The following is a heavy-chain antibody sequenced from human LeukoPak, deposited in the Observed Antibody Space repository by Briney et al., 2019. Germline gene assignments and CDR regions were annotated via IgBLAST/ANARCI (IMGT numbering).Heavy chain of an antibody. CDR2: IYYSGST. D-gene: IGHD3-3*01. V-gene: IGHV4-59*08. CDR1: GGSISSYY. CDR3: ARHSIYDFWSGYLSQYYFDY. Sequence: PSETLSLTCTVSGGSISSYYWSWIRQPPGKGLEWIGYIYYSGSTNYNPSLKSRVTISVDTSKNQFSLKLSSVTAADTAVYYCARHSIYDFWSGYLSQYYFDYWGQGTLVTVSS. J-gene: IGHJ4*02.